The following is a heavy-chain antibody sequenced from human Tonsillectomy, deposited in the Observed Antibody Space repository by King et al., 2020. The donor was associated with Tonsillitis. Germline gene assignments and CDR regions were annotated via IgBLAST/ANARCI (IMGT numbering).Heavy chain of an antibody. V-gene: IGHV4-59*01. D-gene: IGHD1-26*01. CDR1: GGSISGYY. J-gene: IGHJ4*02. Sequence: QLQESGPGLVKPSETLSLTCTVSGGSISGYYWSWIRQPPGEGLEWIGYIYYSGSTTYNPSVKSRVTISLDTSKNQFSLKLTSVTAADTAVYYCARLSGSYFGFYYWGQGTLVTVSS. CDR2: IYYSGST. CDR3: ARLSGSYFGFYY.